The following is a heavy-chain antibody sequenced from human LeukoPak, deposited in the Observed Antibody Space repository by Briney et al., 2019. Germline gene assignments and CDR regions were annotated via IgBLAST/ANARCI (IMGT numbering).Heavy chain of an antibody. CDR3: ARENLLGGFLDY. CDR2: IWYDGSNK. D-gene: IGHD5-12*01. J-gene: IGHJ4*02. Sequence: PGGSLRLSCAASGFTFSNYGMHWVRQAPGKGLEWVAVIWYDGSNKYYADSVKGRFTFSRDNSKNTLYLQMNSLRAEDTAVYYCARENLLGGFLDYWGQGILVTVSS. CDR1: GFTFSNYG. V-gene: IGHV3-33*01.